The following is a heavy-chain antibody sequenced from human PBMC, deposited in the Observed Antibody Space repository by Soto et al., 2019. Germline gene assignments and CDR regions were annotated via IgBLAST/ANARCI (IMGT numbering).Heavy chain of an antibody. CDR2: INTDWSTT. CDR1: GFTFSSTW. CDR3: ATDGSYAQHV. Sequence: EEQLVVSGGGLVQSGGSLRLSCAASGFTFSSTWMHWVRQAPGKGLVWVSPINTDWSTTTYADSVKGRFTISRDNAKNTVYLQMNSLRVEDTAVYYCATDGSYAQHVWGQGTTVTVSS. V-gene: IGHV3-74*01. J-gene: IGHJ6*02. D-gene: IGHD2-2*01.